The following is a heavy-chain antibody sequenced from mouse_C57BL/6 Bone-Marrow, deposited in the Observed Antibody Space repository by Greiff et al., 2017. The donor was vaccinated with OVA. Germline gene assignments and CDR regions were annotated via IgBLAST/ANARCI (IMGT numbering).Heavy chain of an antibody. CDR3: ARDYYDYSYWYFDV. Sequence: QVHVKQPGAELVMPGASVKLSCKASGYTFTSYWMHWVKQRPGQGLEWIGEIDLSDSYTNYNQKFKGKSTLTVDTSSSTAYMQLSSLTSEDSAVYYGARDYYDYSYWYFDVWGTGTTVTVSS. D-gene: IGHD2-4*01. CDR2: IDLSDSYT. J-gene: IGHJ1*03. CDR1: GYTFTSYW. V-gene: IGHV1-69*01.